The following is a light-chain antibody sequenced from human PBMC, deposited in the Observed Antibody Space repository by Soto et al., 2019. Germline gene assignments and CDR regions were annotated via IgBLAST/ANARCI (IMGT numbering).Light chain of an antibody. CDR2: DAS. CDR1: QSIGTY. CDR3: QQSYNTPLT. V-gene: IGKV1-39*01. Sequence: DIQMTQSPSSLSASVGDRVTVTCRASQSIGTYFNWYQQRPGKAPTLLIFDASRLQSGVPSRFSGSGSGTDFTLTISNLEPEDFATYYCQQSYNTPLTFGGGTKAEVK. J-gene: IGKJ4*01.